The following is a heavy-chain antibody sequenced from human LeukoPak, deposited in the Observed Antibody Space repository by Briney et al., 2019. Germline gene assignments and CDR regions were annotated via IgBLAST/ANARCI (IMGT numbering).Heavy chain of an antibody. J-gene: IGHJ4*02. V-gene: IGHV4-39*07. Sequence: MSSETLSLTCTVSGGSISSSSYYWGWIRQPPGKGLEWIGSIYYSGSTYYNPSLKSRVTISVDTSKNQFSLKLSSVTAADTAVYYCARVGLLDSMTTVTNVFDYWGQGTLVTVSS. CDR3: ARVGLLDSMTTVTNVFDY. CDR2: IYYSGST. D-gene: IGHD4-17*01. CDR1: GGSISSSSYY.